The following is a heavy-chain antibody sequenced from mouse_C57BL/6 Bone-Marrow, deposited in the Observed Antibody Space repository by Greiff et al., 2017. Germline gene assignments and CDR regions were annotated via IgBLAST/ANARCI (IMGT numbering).Heavy chain of an antibody. J-gene: IGHJ3*01. CDR2: IRNKANGYTT. CDR3: ARSPLYYCSMWFAY. V-gene: IGHV7-3*01. D-gene: IGHD1-1*01. Sequence: EVKLQESGGGLVQPGGSLSLSCAASGFTFTDYYMSWVRQPPGKALEWLGFIRNKANGYTTEYSASVKGRFTISRYNSQSFLYLQVHALRAVDSSTYYCARSPLYYCSMWFAYWGQGTLVTVSA. CDR1: GFTFTDYY.